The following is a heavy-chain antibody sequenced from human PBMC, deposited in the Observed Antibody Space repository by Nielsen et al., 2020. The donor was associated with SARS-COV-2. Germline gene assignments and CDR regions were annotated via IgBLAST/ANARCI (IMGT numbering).Heavy chain of an antibody. CDR1: GFTFSSYA. D-gene: IGHD3-22*01. Sequence: GESLKISCAASGFTFSSYAMSWVRQAPGKGLEWVSAISGSGGSTYYADSVKGRFTISRDNSKNTLYLQMNSLRAEDTAVYYCAKIQTMIVAIDAFDIWGQGTMVTVSS. CDR2: ISGSGGST. V-gene: IGHV3-23*01. CDR3: AKIQTMIVAIDAFDI. J-gene: IGHJ3*02.